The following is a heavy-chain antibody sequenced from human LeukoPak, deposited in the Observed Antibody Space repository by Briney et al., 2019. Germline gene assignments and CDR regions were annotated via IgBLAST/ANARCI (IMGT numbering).Heavy chain of an antibody. Sequence: GGSLRLSCAASGFTFSSYGMHWVRQAPGKGLEWVAFIRYDGSNKYYADSVKGRFTISRDNSKNTLYLQMNSLRAEDTAVYYCARSPEYNFSFDYWGQGTLVTVSS. CDR1: GFTFSSYG. CDR2: IRYDGSNK. CDR3: ARSPEYNFSFDY. V-gene: IGHV3-30*02. D-gene: IGHD1-1*01. J-gene: IGHJ4*02.